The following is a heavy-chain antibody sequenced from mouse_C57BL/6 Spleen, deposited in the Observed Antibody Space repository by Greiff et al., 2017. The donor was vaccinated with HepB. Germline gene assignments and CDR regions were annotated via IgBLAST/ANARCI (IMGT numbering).Heavy chain of an antibody. J-gene: IGHJ2*01. CDR3: ARVNDNSYFDY. Sequence: EVKLVESGPGLVKPGGSLKLSCAASGVTFSSYTMSWVRQTPEKRLEWVATISGGGGNTYYPDSVKGRFTISRDNAKNTLYLQMSSLRSEDTALYYCARVNDNSYFDYWGEGTTLTVSS. CDR1: GVTFSSYT. CDR2: ISGGGGNT. D-gene: IGHD2-1*01. V-gene: IGHV5-9*01.